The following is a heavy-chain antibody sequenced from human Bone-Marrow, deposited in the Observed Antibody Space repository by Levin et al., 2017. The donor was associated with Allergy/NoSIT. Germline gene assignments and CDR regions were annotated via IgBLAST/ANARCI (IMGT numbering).Heavy chain of an antibody. D-gene: IGHD2-15*01. CDR1: GFTVRNNY. V-gene: IGHV3-53*01. Sequence: GESLKISCAASGFTVRNNYMRWVRQAPGKGLEWVSLIYSGGTTYYADSVKGRFTISRDNSKNTVYLQMNSLRAEDTAVYYCARNRHCIGGRCYSVWGQGTLVTVSS. CDR3: ARNRHCIGGRCYSV. CDR2: IYSGGTT. J-gene: IGHJ4*02.